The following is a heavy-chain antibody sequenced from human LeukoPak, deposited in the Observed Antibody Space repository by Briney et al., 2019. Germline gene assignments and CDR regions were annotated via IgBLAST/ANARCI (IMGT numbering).Heavy chain of an antibody. J-gene: IGHJ4*02. Sequence: SETLSLTCTVSGGSIRSYYWSWIRQPPGKGLEWIGYIYYSGSTNYNPSLKSRVSISVDTSKNQFSLKLSSVTAADTAVYCCARTGSTVAMLYPFDHWGQGTLVTVSS. CDR1: GGSIRSYY. D-gene: IGHD4-17*01. CDR3: ARTGSTVAMLYPFDH. V-gene: IGHV4-59*01. CDR2: IYYSGST.